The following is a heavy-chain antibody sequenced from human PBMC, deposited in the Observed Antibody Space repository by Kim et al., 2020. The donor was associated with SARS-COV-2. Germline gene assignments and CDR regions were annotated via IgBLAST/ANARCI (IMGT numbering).Heavy chain of an antibody. D-gene: IGHD4-17*01. Sequence: ASVKVSCKASGYTFTSYDINWVRQATGQGLEWMGWMNPNSGNTGYAQKFQGRVTMTRNTSISTAYMELSSLRSEDTAVYYCARDLGGDYGDSWGSMDVWGQGTTVTVSS. V-gene: IGHV1-8*01. J-gene: IGHJ6*02. CDR3: ARDLGGDYGDSWGSMDV. CDR1: GYTFTSYD. CDR2: MNPNSGNT.